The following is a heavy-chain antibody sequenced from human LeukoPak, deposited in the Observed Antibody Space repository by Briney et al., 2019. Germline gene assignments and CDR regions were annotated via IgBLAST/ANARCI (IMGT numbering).Heavy chain of an antibody. D-gene: IGHD6-13*01. CDR1: GGSVSSGSYY. CDR3: ARVLRDRYSSSWYWVDY. J-gene: IGHJ4*02. Sequence: SETLSLTCTVSGGSVSSGSYYWSWIRQPPGKGLEWIGYIYYSGSTNYNPSPKSRVTISVDTSKNQFSLKLSSVTAADTAVYYCARVLRDRYSSSWYWVDYWGQGTLVTVSS. CDR2: IYYSGST. V-gene: IGHV4-61*01.